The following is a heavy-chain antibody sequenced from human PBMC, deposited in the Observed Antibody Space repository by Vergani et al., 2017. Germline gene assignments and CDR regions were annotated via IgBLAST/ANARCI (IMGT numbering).Heavy chain of an antibody. CDR3: ARQKDGRSWFDP. J-gene: IGHJ5*02. CDR1: GYSISSGYY. Sequence: QVQPQESGPGLVKPSETLSLTCAVSGYSISSGYYWGWIRQPPGKGLEWIGSIYHSGSTYYNPSLKSRVTISVDTSKNQFSLKLSSVTAADTAMYYCARQKDGRSWFDPWGQGTLVTVSS. V-gene: IGHV4-38-2*01. CDR2: IYHSGST. D-gene: IGHD2-15*01.